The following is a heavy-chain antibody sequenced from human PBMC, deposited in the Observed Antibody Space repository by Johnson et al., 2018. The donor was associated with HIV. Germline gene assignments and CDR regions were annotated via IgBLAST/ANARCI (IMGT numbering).Heavy chain of an antibody. V-gene: IGHV3-23*04. CDR1: GFTFSSYA. J-gene: IGHJ3*02. D-gene: IGHD3-10*01. CDR2: ISGSGGST. Sequence: MQLVESGGGLVQPGGYLRLSCAASGFTFSSYAMSWVRQAPGKGLEWVSAISGSGGSTYYADSVKGRFTISRDNSKNTLYLQMNSLRAEDTAVYYCAKSGGGPYAFDIWGQGTMVTVSS. CDR3: AKSGGGPYAFDI.